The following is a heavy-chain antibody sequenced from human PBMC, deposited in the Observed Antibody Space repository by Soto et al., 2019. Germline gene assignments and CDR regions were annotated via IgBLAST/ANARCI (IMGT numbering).Heavy chain of an antibody. J-gene: IGHJ4*02. D-gene: IGHD3-3*01. CDR2: INHSGST. Sequence: PSETLSLTCAVYGGSFSGYYWSWIRQPPGKGLEWIGEINHSGSTNYNPSLKSRVTISVDTSKNQFSLKLRSVTAADTAVYYCARAPPRSGYYVYWGQGTLVTVSS. CDR1: GGSFSGYY. CDR3: ARAPPRSGYYVY. V-gene: IGHV4-34*01.